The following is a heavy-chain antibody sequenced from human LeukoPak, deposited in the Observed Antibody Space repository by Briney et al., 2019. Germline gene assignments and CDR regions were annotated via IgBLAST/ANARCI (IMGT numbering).Heavy chain of an antibody. D-gene: IGHD3-10*01. CDR3: ARDPAIFTMVRGVINNWFDP. Sequence: ASVKVSCKASGYTFTGYYMHWVRQAPGQGLEWVGWINPNSGGTNYAQKFQGRVTMTRDTSINTAYMELSRLRSDDTAVYYCARDPAIFTMVRGVINNWFDPWGQGTLVTVSS. J-gene: IGHJ5*02. CDR2: INPNSGGT. V-gene: IGHV1-2*02. CDR1: GYTFTGYY.